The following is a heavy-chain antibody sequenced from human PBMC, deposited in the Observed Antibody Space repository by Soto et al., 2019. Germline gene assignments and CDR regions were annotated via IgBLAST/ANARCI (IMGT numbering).Heavy chain of an antibody. V-gene: IGHV1-18*01. J-gene: IGHJ6*02. Sequence: ASVKVSCKASGYTFTSYGISWVRQAPGQVLEWMGWISAYNGNTNYAQKLQGRVTMTTDTSTSTAYMELRSLRSDDTAVYYCARDNGGDGYNRYYYYYGMDVWGQGTTVTVSS. CDR1: GYTFTSYG. D-gene: IGHD7-27*01. CDR2: ISAYNGNT. CDR3: ARDNGGDGYNRYYYYYGMDV.